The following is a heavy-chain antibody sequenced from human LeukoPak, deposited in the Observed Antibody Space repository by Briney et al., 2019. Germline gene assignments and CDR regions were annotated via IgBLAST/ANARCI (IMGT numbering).Heavy chain of an antibody. Sequence: GGSLRLSCAASGFTFSDYYMSWIRQAPGKGLEWVSAISGSGGSTYYADSVKGRFTISRDNSKNTLYLQMNSLRAEDTAVYYCAKDLRSIAVAGPHDAFDIWGQGTMVTVSS. CDR3: AKDLRSIAVAGPHDAFDI. CDR1: GFTFSDYY. D-gene: IGHD6-19*01. V-gene: IGHV3-23*01. CDR2: ISGSGGST. J-gene: IGHJ3*02.